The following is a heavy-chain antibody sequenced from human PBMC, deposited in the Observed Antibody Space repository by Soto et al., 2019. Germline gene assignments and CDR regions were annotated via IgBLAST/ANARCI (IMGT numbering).Heavy chain of an antibody. CDR1: GFSFTTSGVN. V-gene: IGHV2-5*01. D-gene: IGHD4-17*01. CDR3: ARGYTYDFDY. J-gene: IGHJ4*02. CDR2: IFWNDDK. Sequence: QITLKESGPTLVKPTQTLTLTCTFSGFSFTTSGVNVGWIRQPPGKALEWLALIFWNDDKRYSPSLKSRLTITKDTSKNQVVLTMTNMGPVDTATYYCARGYTYDFDYWGQGTLVTVSS.